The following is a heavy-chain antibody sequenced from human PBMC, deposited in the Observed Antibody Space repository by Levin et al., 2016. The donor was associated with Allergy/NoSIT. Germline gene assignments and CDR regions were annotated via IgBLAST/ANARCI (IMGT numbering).Heavy chain of an antibody. Sequence: ASVKVSCKASGYTFTGYYMHWVRQAPGQGLEWMGWINPNSGGTNYAQKFQGRVTMTRDTSISTAYMELSRLRSDDTAVYYCARAGVVAAALFYGMDVWGQGTTVTVSS. CDR2: INPNSGGT. V-gene: IGHV1-2*02. CDR1: GYTFTGYY. J-gene: IGHJ6*02. CDR3: ARAGVVAAALFYGMDV. D-gene: IGHD2-15*01.